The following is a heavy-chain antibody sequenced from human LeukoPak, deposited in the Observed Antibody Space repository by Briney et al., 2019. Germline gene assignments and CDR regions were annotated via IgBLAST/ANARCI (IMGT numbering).Heavy chain of an antibody. Sequence: GGSLRLSCAASGFMFSTYTINWVRQAPGQGLESVSSISSTSTYIYYGDSVKGRFTISRDNAKNSLYLQMNSLRVEDTAVYFCARAFGPMSIFDYWGQGTLVTVSS. V-gene: IGHV3-21*01. CDR2: ISSTSTYI. J-gene: IGHJ4*02. D-gene: IGHD3-3*02. CDR1: GFMFSTYT. CDR3: ARAFGPMSIFDY.